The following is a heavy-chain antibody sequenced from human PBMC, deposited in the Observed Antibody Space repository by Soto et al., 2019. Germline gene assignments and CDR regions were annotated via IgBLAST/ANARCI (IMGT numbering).Heavy chain of an antibody. CDR3: AKELMTTVAHATFEH. Sequence: GGSLRLSCTASGFTFSTYAMHWVRQAPGKGLEWVSVISASGGSTYYADSVKGRFTVSRDNSKNTLYLQVNSLRAEDTAVYYCAKELMTTVAHATFEHWGQGTLVTVSS. CDR2: ISASGGST. D-gene: IGHD4-17*01. CDR1: GFTFSTYA. J-gene: IGHJ4*02. V-gene: IGHV3-23*01.